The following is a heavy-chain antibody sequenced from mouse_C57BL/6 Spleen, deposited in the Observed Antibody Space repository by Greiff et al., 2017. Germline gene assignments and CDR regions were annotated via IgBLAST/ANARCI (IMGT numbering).Heavy chain of an antibody. V-gene: IGHV1-82*01. Sequence: QVQLQQSGPELVKPGASVKISCKASGYAFSSSWMNWVKQRPGKGLEWIGRIYPGDGDTNYNGKFKGKAKLTADKSSSTAYMQLSSLTSEDSAVYFCARSGDYRYLDVWGTGTTVTVSS. CDR3: ARSGDYRYLDV. CDR2: IYPGDGDT. CDR1: GYAFSSSW. D-gene: IGHD2-12*01. J-gene: IGHJ1*03.